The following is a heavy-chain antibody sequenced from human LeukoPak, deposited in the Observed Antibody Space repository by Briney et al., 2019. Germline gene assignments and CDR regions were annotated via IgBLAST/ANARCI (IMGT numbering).Heavy chain of an antibody. Sequence: PGGSLRLSCAASGFTFTSYTMSWVRQAPGKGLEWVSTINGPGANTYYADSVKGRFTISRDNSKNTLYLQMNSLRAEDTAVYYCAKRGSGWTSSDCWGQGTLVTVSS. CDR2: INGPGANT. J-gene: IGHJ4*02. CDR3: AKRGSGWTSSDC. CDR1: GFTFTSYT. V-gene: IGHV3-23*01. D-gene: IGHD6-19*01.